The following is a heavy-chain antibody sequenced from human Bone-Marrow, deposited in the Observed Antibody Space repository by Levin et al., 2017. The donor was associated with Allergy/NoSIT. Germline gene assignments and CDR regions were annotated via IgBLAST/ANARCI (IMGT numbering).Heavy chain of an antibody. J-gene: IGHJ4*02. CDR3: AKEFYDKYTAYSAFHY. V-gene: IGHV3-30*18. CDR2: ISAGGGRNT. Sequence: GGSLRLSCAASGFTFSDFGMHWVRQAPGKGLEWVAAISAGGGRNTFYAESVKGRYTISRDDSKNMVFLQMNSLRPDDTAVYYCAKEFYDKYTAYSAFHYWGPGNLVTVSS. D-gene: IGHD3-9*01. CDR1: GFTFSDFG.